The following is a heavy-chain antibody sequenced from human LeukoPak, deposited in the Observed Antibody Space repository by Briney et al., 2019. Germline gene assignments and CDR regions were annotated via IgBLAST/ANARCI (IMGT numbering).Heavy chain of an antibody. D-gene: IGHD1-26*01. V-gene: IGHV3-21*01. CDR3: ARVVGAETEDYFDY. J-gene: IGHJ4*02. Sequence: GGSLRLSCAASGFTFSSYWMNWVRQAPGKGLEWVSSISSSSSYIYYADSVKGRFTISRDNAKNSLYLQMNSLRAEDTAVYYCARVVGAETEDYFDYWGQGTLVTVSS. CDR1: GFTFSSYW. CDR2: ISSSSSYI.